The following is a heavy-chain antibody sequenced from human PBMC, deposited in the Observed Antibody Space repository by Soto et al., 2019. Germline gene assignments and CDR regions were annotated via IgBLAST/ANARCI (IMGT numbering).Heavy chain of an antibody. D-gene: IGHD1-26*01. V-gene: IGHV1-69*02. Sequence: QVQLVQSGAEVKKPGSSVKVSCKASGGTFSSYTISWVRQAPGQGLEWMGRIIPILGIANYAQKFQGRVTITADKATSTAYMELSSLRSEDTAVYYCARVGQNWLGVDYWGQGTLVTVPS. CDR3: ARVGQNWLGVDY. J-gene: IGHJ4*02. CDR1: GGTFSSYT. CDR2: IIPILGIA.